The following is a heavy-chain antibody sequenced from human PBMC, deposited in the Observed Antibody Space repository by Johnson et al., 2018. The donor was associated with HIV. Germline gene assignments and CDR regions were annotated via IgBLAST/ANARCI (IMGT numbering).Heavy chain of an antibody. V-gene: IGHV3-30-3*01. CDR1: GFTFSSYA. Sequence: QVQLVESGGGVVQPGRSLRLSCAASGFTFSSYAMHWVRQAPGKGLEWVAVTSNDGGNKYYSDSVKGRFTISRDNAKNTLYLQMNSLRAEDTALYYCARGRITMVQGVIFGAFDIWGQGTMVTVSS. CDR3: ARGRITMVQGVIFGAFDI. CDR2: TSNDGGNK. J-gene: IGHJ3*02. D-gene: IGHD3-10*01.